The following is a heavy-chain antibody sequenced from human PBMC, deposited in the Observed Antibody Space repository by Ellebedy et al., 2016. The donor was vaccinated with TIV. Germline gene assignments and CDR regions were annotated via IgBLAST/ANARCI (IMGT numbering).Heavy chain of an antibody. CDR2: MSHDESNE. CDR1: GFTFSNSA. D-gene: IGHD2-21*02. J-gene: IGHJ4*02. CDR3: ARSGARAVTPDY. V-gene: IGHV3-30*01. Sequence: GESLKISCAASGFTFSNSAMHWVRQAPGKGLEWVAVMSHDESNEHYADSVKGRFSISRDNSTNTLYLEMHSLRTEDTAVYYCARSGARAVTPDYWGQGTLVTVSS.